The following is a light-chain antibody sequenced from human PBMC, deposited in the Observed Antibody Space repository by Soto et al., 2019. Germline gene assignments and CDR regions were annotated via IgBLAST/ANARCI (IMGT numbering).Light chain of an antibody. CDR3: QPRTAYDS. CDR1: QSISSW. Sequence: VDRVTITCWASQSISSWLAWYQQKPGKAPKLLIYKASTLKSGVPSRFSGSGSGTEFTLTISSLQPEDFATYYCQPRTAYDSFAEGTKVDIK. CDR2: KAS. V-gene: IGKV1-5*03. J-gene: IGKJ2*03.